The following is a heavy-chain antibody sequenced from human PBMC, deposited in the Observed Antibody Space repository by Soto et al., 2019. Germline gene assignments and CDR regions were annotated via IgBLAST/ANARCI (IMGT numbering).Heavy chain of an antibody. CDR3: ASPEGYSDAFDI. V-gene: IGHV4-4*02. CDR1: GGSISSSNW. D-gene: IGHD1-1*01. J-gene: IGHJ3*02. CDR2: IYHSGST. Sequence: QVQLQESGPGLVKPSGTLSLTCAVSGGSISSSNWWSWVRQPPGKGLEWIGEIYHSGSTNYNPSHKSRATLSVYKSKNQFSLQLSSVTAADTAVYYCASPEGYSDAFDIWGQGTMVTVSS.